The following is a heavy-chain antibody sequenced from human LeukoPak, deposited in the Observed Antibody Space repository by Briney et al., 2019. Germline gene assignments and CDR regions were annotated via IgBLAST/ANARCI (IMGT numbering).Heavy chain of an antibody. CDR3: AKEGTPQVSTWYDL. CDR1: LVTLSHYV. Sequence: GGSLRLSCVSSLVTLSHYVLHGVRQAPGKGLEWVAVISYEGGTQHYADSVKGRFIISRDNPRNTLYLQMNILRTEDTAVYYCAKEGTPQVSTWYDLWGQGTQVIVSS. V-gene: IGHV3-30*18. D-gene: IGHD3-10*01. J-gene: IGHJ5*02. CDR2: ISYEGGTQ.